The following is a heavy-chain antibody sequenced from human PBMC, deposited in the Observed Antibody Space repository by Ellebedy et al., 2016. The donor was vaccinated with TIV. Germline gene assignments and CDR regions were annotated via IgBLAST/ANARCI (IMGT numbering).Heavy chain of an antibody. D-gene: IGHD3-22*01. V-gene: IGHV4-38-2*02. CDR3: AREGDYYDSSGYYLLGSSWYFDL. Sequence: SETLSLTCAVYGESFSDYYWSWIRQPPGKGLEWIGTMYHSGSTFYNPSLKSRVTTSVDTSKNQFSLKLSSVTAADTAVYYCAREGDYYDSSGYYLLGSSWYFDLWGRGTLVTVSS. J-gene: IGHJ2*01. CDR1: GESFSDYY. CDR2: MYHSGST.